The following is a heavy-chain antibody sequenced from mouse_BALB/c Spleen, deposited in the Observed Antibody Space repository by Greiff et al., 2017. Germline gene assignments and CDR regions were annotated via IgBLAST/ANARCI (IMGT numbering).Heavy chain of an antibody. V-gene: IGHV1-87*01. CDR1: GYTFTSYW. Sequence: VQLQESGAELARPGASVKLSCKASGYTFTSYWMQWVKQRPGQGLEWIGAIYPGDGDTRYTQKFKGKATLTADKSSSIAYMQLSSLASEDSAVYYCAKGYGNSAWFAYWGQGTLVTVSA. CDR2: IYPGDGDT. D-gene: IGHD2-1*01. J-gene: IGHJ3*01. CDR3: AKGYGNSAWFAY.